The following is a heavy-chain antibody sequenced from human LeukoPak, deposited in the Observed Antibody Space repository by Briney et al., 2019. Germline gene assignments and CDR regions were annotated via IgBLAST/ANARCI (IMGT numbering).Heavy chain of an antibody. CDR2: IYTSGST. CDR1: GGSISSYY. V-gene: IGHV4-4*07. D-gene: IGHD5-18*01. J-gene: IGHJ4*02. CDR3: ARERGESGYSYGLDY. Sequence: SETLSLTCTVPGGSISSYYWSWIRQPAGKGLEWIGRIYTSGSTNYNPSLKSRVTMSVDTSKNQFSLKLSSVTAADTAVYYCARERGESGYSYGLDYWGQGTLVTVSS.